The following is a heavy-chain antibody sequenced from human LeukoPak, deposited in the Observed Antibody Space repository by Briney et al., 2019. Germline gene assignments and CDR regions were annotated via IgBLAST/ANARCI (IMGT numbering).Heavy chain of an antibody. J-gene: IGHJ6*03. CDR3: AKDPGGSYASYYYYYMDV. CDR1: GFTVSSNY. CDR2: IYSGGST. V-gene: IGHV3-53*05. Sequence: GGSLRLSCAASGFTVSSNYMSWVRQAPGKGLEWVSVIYSGGSTYYADSVKGRFTISRDNSKNTLYLQMNSLRAEDTAVYYCAKDPGGSYASYYYYYMDVWGKGTTVTVSS. D-gene: IGHD1-26*01.